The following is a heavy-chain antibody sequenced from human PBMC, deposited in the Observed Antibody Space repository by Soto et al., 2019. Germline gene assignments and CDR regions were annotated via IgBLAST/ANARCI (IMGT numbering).Heavy chain of an antibody. CDR3: ASGGSRRYYYYGMDV. D-gene: IGHD3-16*01. Sequence: ASVKVSCKASGYTFTSYGISWVRQAPGQGLEWMGWISAYNGNTNYAQKFQGRVTITADESTSTAYMELSSLRSEDTAVYYCASGGSRRYYYYGMDVWGQGTTVTVSS. CDR1: GYTFTSYG. V-gene: IGHV1-18*01. CDR2: ISAYNGNT. J-gene: IGHJ6*02.